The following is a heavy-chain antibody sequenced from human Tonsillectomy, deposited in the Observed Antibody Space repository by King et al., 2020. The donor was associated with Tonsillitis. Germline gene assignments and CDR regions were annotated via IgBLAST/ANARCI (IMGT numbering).Heavy chain of an antibody. Sequence: VQLVESGGGVVQPGRSLRLSCAASGFTFSSYGMHWVRQAPGKGLEWVAVISYDGRNKYYADSVKGRFTIPRDNSKNTLYLQKNSLKAEDTAVYYCAKDRAGVRSLQRPVVDYDCMDDWGQGTTVTVYS. D-gene: IGHD2-21*01. V-gene: IGHV3-30*18. CDR3: AKDRAGVRSLQRPVVDYDCMDD. J-gene: IGHJ6*02. CDR2: ISYDGRNK. CDR1: GFTFSSYG.